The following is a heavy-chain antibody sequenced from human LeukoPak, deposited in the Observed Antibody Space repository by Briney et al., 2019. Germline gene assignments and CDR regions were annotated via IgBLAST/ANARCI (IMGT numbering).Heavy chain of an antibody. CDR1: GGSISSGGYY. CDR2: IYYSGST. Sequence: PSETLSLTCTVSGGSISSGGYYWSWIRQHPGKGLEWIGYIYYSGSTYYNPSLKSRVTISVDTSKNQFSLKLSSVTAADTAVYYCARGYCSSTSCYPGDYWGQGTLVTVSS. V-gene: IGHV4-31*03. D-gene: IGHD2-2*01. CDR3: ARGYCSSTSCYPGDY. J-gene: IGHJ4*02.